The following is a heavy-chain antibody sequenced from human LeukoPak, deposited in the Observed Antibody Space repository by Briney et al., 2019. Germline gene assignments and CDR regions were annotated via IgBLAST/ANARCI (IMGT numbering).Heavy chain of an antibody. Sequence: KPSETLSLTCSVSGRSISSYYWSWIRQPPGKGLEWIGYNYYSGSTNYNPSLKSRVTISVDTSENQLSLKLRSVTAADTAVYYCARAHSSSWYMDYWGQGTLVTVSS. V-gene: IGHV4-59*01. CDR2: NYYSGST. CDR1: GRSISSYY. J-gene: IGHJ4*02. D-gene: IGHD6-13*01. CDR3: ARAHSSSWYMDY.